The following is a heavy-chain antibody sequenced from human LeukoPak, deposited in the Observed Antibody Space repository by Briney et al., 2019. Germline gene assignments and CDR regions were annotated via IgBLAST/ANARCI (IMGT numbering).Heavy chain of an antibody. V-gene: IGHV3-30*04. CDR1: GFSLRTYA. CDR3: ARDKDSSGWFSWYVEF. CDR2: TSYDESSN. Sequence: PGGSLRVSCAASGFSLRTYAMHCGREAPGNGLEWGAGTSYDESSNYSLDSVKGRFSISRDKSRNSPYLQMNRLRVEDPAVYYCARDKDSSGWFSWYVEFWGEGTLVSVSS. J-gene: IGHJ4*02. D-gene: IGHD6-19*01.